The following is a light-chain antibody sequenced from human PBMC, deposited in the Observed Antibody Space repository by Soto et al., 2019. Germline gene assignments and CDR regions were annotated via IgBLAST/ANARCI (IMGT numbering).Light chain of an antibody. CDR2: GAS. CDR1: QSVSSS. Sequence: EIVMTQSPATLSVSPGERATLSCRASQSVSSSLAWYQQKPGQAPRLLIYGASIRATGIPARFSGSGSGTEFNLTISSLQSEDFAVYFCQQYDDWLRLTFGGGTKVDI. J-gene: IGKJ4*01. V-gene: IGKV3D-15*01. CDR3: QQYDDWLRLT.